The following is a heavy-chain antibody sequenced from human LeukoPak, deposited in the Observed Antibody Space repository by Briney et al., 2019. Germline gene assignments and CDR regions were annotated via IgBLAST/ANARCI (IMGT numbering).Heavy chain of an antibody. CDR1: GFTFSSYW. CDR2: NNSDGSST. V-gene: IGHV3-74*01. Sequence: GGSLRLSCAASGFTFSSYWMHWVRQAPGKGLVWVSRNNSDGSSTSYADSVKGRFTISRDNAKNTLYLQMNSLRAEDTAVYYCARDRVVAAAGFDYWGQGTLVTVSS. CDR3: ARDRVVAAAGFDY. J-gene: IGHJ4*02. D-gene: IGHD6-13*01.